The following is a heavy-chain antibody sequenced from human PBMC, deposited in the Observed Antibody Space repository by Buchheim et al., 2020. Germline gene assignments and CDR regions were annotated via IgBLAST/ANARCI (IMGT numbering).Heavy chain of an antibody. CDR1: GGSFSGYY. J-gene: IGHJ4*02. D-gene: IGHD4-23*01. CDR3: ARGYGGNRYFDY. V-gene: IGHV4-34*01. Sequence: QVQLQQRGAGLLKPSETLSLTCAVYGGSFSGYYWSWIRQPPGKGLEWIGEINHSGSTNYNPSLKSRVTISVDTSKNQFSLKLSSVTAADTAVYYCARGYGGNRYFDYWGQGTL. CDR2: INHSGST.